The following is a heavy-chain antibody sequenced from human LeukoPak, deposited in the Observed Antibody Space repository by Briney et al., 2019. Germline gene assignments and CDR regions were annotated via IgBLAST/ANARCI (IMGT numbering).Heavy chain of an antibody. Sequence: SETLSLTCAVYGGSFSGYYWSWIRQPPGKGLEWIGEINHSGSTNYNPSLKSRVTISVDTSKNQFSLKLSSVTAADTAVYYCARRRDGYNHAFDIWGQGTMVTVSS. CDR1: GGSFSGYY. CDR2: INHSGST. J-gene: IGHJ3*02. D-gene: IGHD5-24*01. V-gene: IGHV4-34*01. CDR3: ARRRDGYNHAFDI.